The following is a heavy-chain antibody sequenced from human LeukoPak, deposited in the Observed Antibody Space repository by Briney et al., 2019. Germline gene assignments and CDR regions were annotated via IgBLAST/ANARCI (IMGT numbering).Heavy chain of an antibody. V-gene: IGHV1-46*01. CDR2: INPSGGST. J-gene: IGHJ4*02. CDR3: ARESGYSSSWYDY. Sequence: VASVKVSCKASGGTFSSYAISWVRQAPGQGLEWMGIINPSGGSTSYAQKFQGRVTMTRDTSTSTVYMELSSLRSEDTAVYYCARESGYSSSWYDYWGQGTLVTVSS. D-gene: IGHD6-13*01. CDR1: GGTFSSYA.